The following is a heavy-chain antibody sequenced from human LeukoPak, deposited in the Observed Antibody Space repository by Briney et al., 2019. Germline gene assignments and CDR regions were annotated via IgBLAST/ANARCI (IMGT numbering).Heavy chain of an antibody. CDR1: GFTFNVYS. CDR2: ISSSLDSNI. J-gene: IGHJ6*03. D-gene: IGHD3-9*01. CDR3: ARGVRDILSGYYTDCYFYYMDV. Sequence: GGSLRLSCAASGFTFNVYSMNWVRQAPGKGLEWVSFISSSLDSNIYYADSVKGRFTISRDNAKNSLYLQMNSLRAEDTAVYYCARGVRDILSGYYTDCYFYYMDVWGKGTTVTVSS. V-gene: IGHV3-48*01.